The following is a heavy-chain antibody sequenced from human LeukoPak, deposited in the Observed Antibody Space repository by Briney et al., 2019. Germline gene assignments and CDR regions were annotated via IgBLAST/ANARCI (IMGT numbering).Heavy chain of an antibody. CDR1: GFTFSSYS. CDR2: ISSSSSYI. V-gene: IGHV3-21*01. Sequence: GGSLRLSCAASGFTFSSYSMIWVRQAPGKGLEWVSSISSSSSYIYYADSVKGRFTISRDNAKNSLYLQMNSLRAEDTAVYYCARSSGGGSCYCDDYWGQGTLVTVSS. J-gene: IGHJ4*02. CDR3: ARSSGGGSCYCDDY. D-gene: IGHD2-15*01.